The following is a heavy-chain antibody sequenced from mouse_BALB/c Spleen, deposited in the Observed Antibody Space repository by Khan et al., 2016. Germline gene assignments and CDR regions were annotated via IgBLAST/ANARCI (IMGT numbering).Heavy chain of an antibody. V-gene: IGHV1-9*01. Sequence: QVQLKQSGAELMKPGASVKISCKATGYTFRSYWIEWVKQRPGHGLEWIGEILPGSGSTNYNEKFRGKATFTADTSSNTAYLQLSSLTSEDSAVHYCARTDRRGYFDYWGQGTTLTVSS. CDR2: ILPGSGST. CDR1: GYTFRSYW. J-gene: IGHJ2*01. CDR3: ARTDRRGYFDY.